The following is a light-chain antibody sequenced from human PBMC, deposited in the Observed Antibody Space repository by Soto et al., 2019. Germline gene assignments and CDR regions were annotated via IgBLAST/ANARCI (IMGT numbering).Light chain of an antibody. J-gene: IGLJ2*01. CDR1: SSDVGAYNY. Sequence: QYALTQPASVSGSPGQSITISCTGTSSDVGAYNYVSWYQQHPGKAPKLMIFEVSDRPSGVSNRFSGSKSGNTASLTISGLQAEDEAGYYCSSYTSSNTLVFGGGTKLTVL. CDR3: SSYTSSNTLV. CDR2: EVS. V-gene: IGLV2-14*01.